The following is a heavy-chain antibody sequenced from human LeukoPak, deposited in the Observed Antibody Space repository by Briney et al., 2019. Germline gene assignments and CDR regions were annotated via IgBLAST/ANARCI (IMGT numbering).Heavy chain of an antibody. J-gene: IGHJ4*02. CDR3: AKDRAGGSGSFFDY. CDR2: ISWNSGSI. Sequence: GGSLRLSCAASGFTFGDYAMHRVRQAPGKGLEWVSGISWNSGSIGYADSVMGRFTISRDNAKNSLYLQVNSLRAEDTALYYCAKDRAGGSGSFFDYWGQGTLVTVAS. CDR1: GFTFGDYA. V-gene: IGHV3-9*01. D-gene: IGHD1-26*01.